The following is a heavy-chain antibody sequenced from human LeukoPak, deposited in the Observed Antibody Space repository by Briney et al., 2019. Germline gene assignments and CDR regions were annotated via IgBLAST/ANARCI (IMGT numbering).Heavy chain of an antibody. CDR3: ARGLDSLWFGETPPDY. CDR1: GFTVSSNY. D-gene: IGHD3-10*01. Sequence: PGGSLRLSCAASGFTVSSNYMSWVRQAPGEGLEWVSVIYSGGSTYYADSVKGRFAISRDNSKNTLYLQMNSLRAEDTAVYYCARGLDSLWFGETPPDYWGQGTLVTVSS. V-gene: IGHV3-53*01. J-gene: IGHJ4*02. CDR2: IYSGGST.